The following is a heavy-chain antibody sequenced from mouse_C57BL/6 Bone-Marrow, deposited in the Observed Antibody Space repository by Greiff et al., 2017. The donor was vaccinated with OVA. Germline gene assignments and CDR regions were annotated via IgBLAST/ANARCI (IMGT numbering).Heavy chain of an antibody. CDR3: ADYGSDAMDY. Sequence: VQLQESGPELVKPGASVKISCKASGYAFSSSWMNWVKQRPGKGLEWIGRIYPGDGDTNYNGKFKGKATLTADKSSSTAYMQLSSLTSEDSAVYFCADYGSDAMDYWGQGTSVTVSS. V-gene: IGHV1-82*01. J-gene: IGHJ4*01. CDR1: GYAFSSSW. CDR2: IYPGDGDT. D-gene: IGHD1-1*01.